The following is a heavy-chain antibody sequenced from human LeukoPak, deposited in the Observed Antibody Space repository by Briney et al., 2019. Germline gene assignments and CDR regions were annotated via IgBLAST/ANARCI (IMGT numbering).Heavy chain of an antibody. Sequence: PGGSLRLSCAASGFTFSSYAMSWFRQAPGKGLEWVSRISGSGTTTDYADSVKGRFTVSRDNSKNTVYLQMTSLRAEDTAIYYCAKDSDISAFFDYWGQGTPVTVSS. V-gene: IGHV3-23*01. CDR2: ISGSGTTT. CDR1: GFTFSSYA. D-gene: IGHD2-15*01. CDR3: AKDSDISAFFDY. J-gene: IGHJ4*02.